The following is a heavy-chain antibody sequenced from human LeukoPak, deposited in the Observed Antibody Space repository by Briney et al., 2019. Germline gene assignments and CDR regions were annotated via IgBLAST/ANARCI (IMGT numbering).Heavy chain of an antibody. CDR3: ARGEVGATSVSAFDI. V-gene: IGHV1-18*01. D-gene: IGHD1-26*01. J-gene: IGHJ3*02. Sequence: ASVKVSCKASGYTFTSYGISWVRQAPGRGLEWMGWISAYNGNTNYAQKLQGRVTMTTDTSTSTAYMELRSLRSDDTAVYYCARGEVGATSVSAFDIWGQGTMITVPS. CDR2: ISAYNGNT. CDR1: GYTFTSYG.